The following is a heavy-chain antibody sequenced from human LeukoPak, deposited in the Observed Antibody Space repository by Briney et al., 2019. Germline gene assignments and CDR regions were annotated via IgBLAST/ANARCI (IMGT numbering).Heavy chain of an antibody. CDR1: GFTFSSYA. CDR3: AKRSRASDGSPFDY. D-gene: IGHD5-24*01. Sequence: GGSLRLSCAASGFTFSSYAMSWVRQAPGKGLEWVSAISGSGGSTYYADSVEGRFTISRDNSKSTLFLQMDSLRAEDTAVYYCAKRSRASDGSPFDYWGQGTLVTVSS. J-gene: IGHJ4*02. V-gene: IGHV3-23*01. CDR2: ISGSGGST.